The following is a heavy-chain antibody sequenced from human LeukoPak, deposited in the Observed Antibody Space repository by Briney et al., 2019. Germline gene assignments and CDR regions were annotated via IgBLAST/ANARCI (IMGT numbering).Heavy chain of an antibody. CDR1: GGSISSSSYY. CDR3: ARGGYRWSSAYFDY. CDR2: INHSGST. D-gene: IGHD3-22*01. J-gene: IGHJ4*02. Sequence: ETLSLTCTVSGGSISSSSYYWGWIRQPPGKGLEWIGEINHSGSTNYHPSLKSRVTISVDTSKNQFSLKLSSVTAADTAVYYCARGGYRWSSAYFDYWGQGTLVTVSS. V-gene: IGHV4-39*07.